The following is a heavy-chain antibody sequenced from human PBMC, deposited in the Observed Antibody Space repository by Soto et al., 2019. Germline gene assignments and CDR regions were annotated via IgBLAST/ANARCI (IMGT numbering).Heavy chain of an antibody. CDR1: GGSISSYY. V-gene: IGHV4-59*01. J-gene: IGHJ4*02. D-gene: IGHD6-13*01. Sequence: SETLSLTCTVSGGSISSYYWSWSRQPPGKGLEWIGFVSNGGITNYNPSLMSRVTISIDTSKNQFSLKLNSVTAADTAVYYCARDRGGSSSWFDYWGQGTLVTVSS. CDR2: VSNGGIT. CDR3: ARDRGGSSSWFDY.